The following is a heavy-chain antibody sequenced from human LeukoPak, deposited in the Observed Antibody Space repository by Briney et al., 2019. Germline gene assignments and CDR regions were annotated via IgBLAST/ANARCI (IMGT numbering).Heavy chain of an antibody. CDR2: INHSGST. CDR3: ARGRGPSTIFGVVTLRRDWFDP. V-gene: IGHV4-34*01. CDR1: GGSFSGYY. Sequence: ETLSLTCAVYGGSFSGYYWSWIRQPPGKGLEWIGEINHSGSTNYNPSLKSRVTISVDTSKNQFSLKLSSVTAADTAVYYCARGRGPSTIFGVVTLRRDWFDPWGQGTLVTVSS. D-gene: IGHD3-3*01. J-gene: IGHJ5*02.